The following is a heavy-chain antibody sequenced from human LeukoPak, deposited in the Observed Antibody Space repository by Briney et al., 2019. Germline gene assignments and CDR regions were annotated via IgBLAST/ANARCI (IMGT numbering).Heavy chain of an antibody. CDR2: INHSGST. V-gene: IGHV4-34*01. Sequence: SETLSLTCAVYGGSFSGYYWSWIRQPPGKGLEWIGEINHSGSTNYNPSLKSRVTISVDTSKNQFSLKLSSVTAADTAVYYCARGSWRVAAAGLIYFQHWGQGTLVTVSS. J-gene: IGHJ1*01. D-gene: IGHD6-13*01. CDR1: GGSFSGYY. CDR3: ARGSWRVAAAGLIYFQH.